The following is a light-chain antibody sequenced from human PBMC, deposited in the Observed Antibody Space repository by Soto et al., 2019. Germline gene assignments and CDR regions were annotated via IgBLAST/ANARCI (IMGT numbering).Light chain of an antibody. CDR2: KAP. J-gene: IGKJ1*01. CDR3: QHYNSYSEA. V-gene: IGKV1-5*03. Sequence: DIQMTQSPSSLSAAVGDRVTITCRASQTISSWLAWYQQKPGKAPKLLIYKAPTLKSGVPSRFSGSGSGTEFTLTISSLQPDDFATYYCQHYNSYSEAFGQGTKV. CDR1: QTISSW.